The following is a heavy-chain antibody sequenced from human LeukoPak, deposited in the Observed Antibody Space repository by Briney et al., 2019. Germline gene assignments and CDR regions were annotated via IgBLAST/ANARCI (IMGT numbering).Heavy chain of an antibody. CDR3: ARDTAGYGDYAL. Sequence: PSETLSLTCTVSGGSISSHYWSWIRQPPGKGLEWIGYIYYSGSTNYNPSLKSRVTISVDTSKNQFSLKLSSVTAADTAVYYCARDTAGYGDYALWGQGTLVTVSS. D-gene: IGHD4-17*01. J-gene: IGHJ4*02. CDR1: GGSISSHY. CDR2: IYYSGST. V-gene: IGHV4-59*11.